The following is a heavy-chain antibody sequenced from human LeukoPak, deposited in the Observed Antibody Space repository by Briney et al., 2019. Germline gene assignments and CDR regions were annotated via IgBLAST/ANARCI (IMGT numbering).Heavy chain of an antibody. CDR3: ASCSTSCYM. CDR1: GSRFTSYW. J-gene: IGHJ4*02. Sequence: GESLKISCKGSGSRFTSYWIGWVRPTAGKGLEWMGIIYPGDSDTRYSPSFQGHVTISADKSISTAYLQWSSLKASDTAMYYCASCSTSCYMWGQGTLVTVSS. V-gene: IGHV5-51*01. D-gene: IGHD2-2*02. CDR2: IYPGDSDT.